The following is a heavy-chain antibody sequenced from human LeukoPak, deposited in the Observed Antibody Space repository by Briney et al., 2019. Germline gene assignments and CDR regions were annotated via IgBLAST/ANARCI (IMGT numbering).Heavy chain of an antibody. V-gene: IGHV3-23*01. D-gene: IGHD3-9*01. CDR2: ISGSGGST. CDR1: GFTFSSYA. CDR3: AKDPLLRYFDWSY. J-gene: IGHJ4*02. Sequence: GGSLRLSCATSGFTFSSYAMSWVRQAPGEGLEWVSAISGSGGSTFYADSVKGRFTISRDNSKNTLYLQMNSLGGEDTAVYYCAKDPLLRYFDWSYWGQGTLVTVSS.